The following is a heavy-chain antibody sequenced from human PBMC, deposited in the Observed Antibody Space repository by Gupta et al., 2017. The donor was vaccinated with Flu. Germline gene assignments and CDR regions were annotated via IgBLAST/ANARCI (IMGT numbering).Heavy chain of an antibody. CDR3: ARERSECLVWYFDY. Sequence: QVHLVESGGGLVKPGGSLRLSCATSGFTFSGYYMTWVRQAPGKGLGWVAYISNTGETRHYADSVKGRFTIARNTARDSLYLQMHSLRAEDTAVYDGARERSECLVWYFDYWGQGTLVTVSS. CDR1: GFTFSGYY. CDR2: ISNTGETR. V-gene: IGHV3-11*01. D-gene: IGHD6-19*01. J-gene: IGHJ4*02.